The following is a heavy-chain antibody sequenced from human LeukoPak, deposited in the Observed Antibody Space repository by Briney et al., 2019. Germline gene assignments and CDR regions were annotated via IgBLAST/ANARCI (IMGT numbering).Heavy chain of an antibody. CDR3: VKDRKRTPMVTKGAFDY. J-gene: IGHJ4*02. D-gene: IGHD5-18*01. V-gene: IGHV3-7*01. Sequence: GGSLRLSCAASGFTFSSYWMSWVRQAPGKGLEWVANIKQDGSEKYYTDSVKGRFTISRDNSKNTLSLQMDSLRAEDTAMYYCVKDRKRTPMVTKGAFDYWGQGTLVTVSS. CDR1: GFTFSSYW. CDR2: IKQDGSEK.